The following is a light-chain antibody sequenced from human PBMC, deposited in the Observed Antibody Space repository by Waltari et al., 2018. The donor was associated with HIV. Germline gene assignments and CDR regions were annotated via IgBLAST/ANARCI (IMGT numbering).Light chain of an antibody. CDR3: CSYAGSSTLV. CDR1: SSAVGGYNL. Sequence: QSALTQPASVSGSPGQSITISCTGTSSAVGGYNLVSWYQQHPGKAPKLMIYEVSKRPSGVSNRFSGSKSGNTASLTISGLQAEDEADYYCCSYAGSSTLVFGGGTKLTVL. V-gene: IGLV2-23*02. CDR2: EVS. J-gene: IGLJ2*01.